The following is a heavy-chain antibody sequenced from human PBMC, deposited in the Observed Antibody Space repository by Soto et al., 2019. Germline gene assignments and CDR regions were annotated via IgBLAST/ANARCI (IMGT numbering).Heavy chain of an antibody. CDR3: AGVPAATFYYGMDV. D-gene: IGHD2-2*01. V-gene: IGHV5-10-1*01. CDR1: GYSFTSYC. J-gene: IGHJ6*02. Sequence: PVESLKISCKGSGYSFTSYCISWVRQMPGKGLEWMGRIDPSDSYTNYSPSFQGHVTISADKSISTAYLQWSSLKASDTAMYYCAGVPAATFYYGMDVWGQGTTVTVSS. CDR2: IDPSDSYT.